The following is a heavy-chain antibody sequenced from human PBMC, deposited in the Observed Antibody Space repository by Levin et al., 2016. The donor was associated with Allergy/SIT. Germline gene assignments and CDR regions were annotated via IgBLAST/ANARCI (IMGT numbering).Heavy chain of an antibody. CDR2: IYHSGST. CDR3: ARVFGYSSFPTNYFYYMDV. CDR1: GGSISSGGYS. D-gene: IGHD6-19*01. Sequence: LRLSCAVSGGSISSGGYSWTWIRQPPGKGLEWIGYIYHSGSTYYNPSLKSRVTISVDRSKNQFSLKLSSVTAADTAVYYCARVFGYSSFPTNYFYYMDVWGKGTTVTVSS. J-gene: IGHJ6*03. V-gene: IGHV4-30-2*01.